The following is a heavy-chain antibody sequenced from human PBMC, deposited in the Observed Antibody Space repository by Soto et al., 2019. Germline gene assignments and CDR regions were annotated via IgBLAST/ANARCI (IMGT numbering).Heavy chain of an antibody. J-gene: IGHJ6*02. CDR3: ARGGPTSADYYYGMDV. D-gene: IGHD3-10*01. CDR1: GYTFSNDG. Sequence: QVQLVQSGAEVRRPGASVKVSCKASGYTFSNDGINWVRQAPGQGLEWMGWISAYNGNTEYAQNFQGRVTMTTDPSTSTAYMELRSLRSDDTAVYSCARGGPTSADYYYGMDVWGLGTTVTVSS. V-gene: IGHV1-18*01. CDR2: ISAYNGNT.